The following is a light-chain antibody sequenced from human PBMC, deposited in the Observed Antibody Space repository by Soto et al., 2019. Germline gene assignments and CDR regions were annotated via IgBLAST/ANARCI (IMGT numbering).Light chain of an antibody. Sequence: QSALTQPASVSGSPGQSITIPCTGTSSDVGGYNYVSWYQQHPGKAPKLMIYDVSNRPSGVSNRFSGSKSGNTASLTISGLQAEDEADYYCSSYTSSTVYVFGTGTKVPVL. J-gene: IGLJ1*01. CDR3: SSYTSSTVYV. CDR2: DVS. V-gene: IGLV2-14*01. CDR1: SSDVGGYNY.